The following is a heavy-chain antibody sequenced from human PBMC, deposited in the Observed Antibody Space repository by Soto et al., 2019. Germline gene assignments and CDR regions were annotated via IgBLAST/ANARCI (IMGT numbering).Heavy chain of an antibody. CDR3: ARDGLLDWNYRYYNGMDV. Sequence: GGSLRLSCAASGFTFSAYPMSWVRQIPGMGLEWVSAITSRGDKTYYADSVKGRLTISRDNSKNTLYLQMNSLRAEDTAVYYCARDGLLDWNYRYYNGMDVWGQGTTVTVSS. D-gene: IGHD1-7*01. CDR2: ITSRGDKT. CDR1: GFTFSAYP. J-gene: IGHJ6*02. V-gene: IGHV3-23*01.